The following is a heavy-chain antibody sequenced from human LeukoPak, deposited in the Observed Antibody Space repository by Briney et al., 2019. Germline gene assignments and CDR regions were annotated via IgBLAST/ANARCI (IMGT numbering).Heavy chain of an antibody. J-gene: IGHJ4*02. CDR2: IYHSGST. Sequence: SQTLSLTCTVSGGPISSGGYYWSWIRQPPGKGLKWIGYIYHSGSTYYNPSLKSRVTISVDRSKNQFSLKLSSVTAADTAVYYCARVAAYCGGDCYSGFDYWGQGTLVTVSS. D-gene: IGHD2-21*02. CDR3: ARVAAYCGGDCYSGFDY. V-gene: IGHV4-30-2*01. CDR1: GGPISSGGYY.